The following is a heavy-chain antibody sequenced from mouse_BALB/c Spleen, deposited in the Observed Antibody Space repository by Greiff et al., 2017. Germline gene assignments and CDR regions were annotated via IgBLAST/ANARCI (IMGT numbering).Heavy chain of an antibody. J-gene: IGHJ4*01. D-gene: IGHD1-1*01. Sequence: VKLMESGPGLVAPSQSLSITCTVSGFSLTGYGVNWVRQPPGKGLEWLGMIWGDGSTDYNSALKSRLSISKDNSKSQVFLKMNSLQTDDTARYYCARDRHYGSSYYYAMDYWGQGTSVTVSS. CDR3: ARDRHYGSSYYYAMDY. V-gene: IGHV2-6-7*01. CDR1: GFSLTGYG. CDR2: IWGDGST.